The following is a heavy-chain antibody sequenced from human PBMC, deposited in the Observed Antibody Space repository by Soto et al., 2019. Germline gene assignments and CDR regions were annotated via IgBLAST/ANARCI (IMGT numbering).Heavy chain of an antibody. CDR1: GGTFSSYT. CDR3: IIWAGVATIVHY. Sequence: QVQLVQSGAEVKKPGSSVKVSCKASGGTFSSYTISWVRQAPGQGLEWMGRIIPILGIANSAQKFQGRVTITADKSTSTAYMALSSLRSEDTAVYYWIIWAGVATIVHYWGQGTLVTVAS. D-gene: IGHD5-12*01. V-gene: IGHV1-69*02. CDR2: IIPILGIA. J-gene: IGHJ4*02.